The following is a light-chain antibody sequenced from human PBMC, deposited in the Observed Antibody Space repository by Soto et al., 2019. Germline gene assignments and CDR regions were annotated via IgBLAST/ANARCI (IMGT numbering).Light chain of an antibody. Sequence: QSALTQPASVSGSPGQSITISCTGTSSDVGAYNYVSWYQQHPGKAPKLMIYDFTNRPSGVSNRFSGSKSDNTASLTISGLQAEDEGDYYCSSYATTTPVVVVFGGGTKLTVL. J-gene: IGLJ2*01. V-gene: IGLV2-14*01. CDR1: SSDVGAYNY. CDR3: SSYATTTPVVVV. CDR2: DFT.